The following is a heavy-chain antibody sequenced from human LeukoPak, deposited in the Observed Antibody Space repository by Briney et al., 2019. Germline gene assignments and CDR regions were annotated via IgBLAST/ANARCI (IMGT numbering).Heavy chain of an antibody. D-gene: IGHD3-9*01. V-gene: IGHV3-43*02. CDR3: AKEYDILTGYGPYYSMDV. J-gene: IGHJ6*02. Sequence: PGGSLRLSCAASGFNFDDYAMHWVRHAPGKGLEWVSLISGDGTITYYADSVKGRFTISRDNNKSSLFLQMKSLRTEDTALYYCAKEYDILTGYGPYYSMDVWGQGTTVTVSS. CDR1: GFNFDDYA. CDR2: ISGDGTIT.